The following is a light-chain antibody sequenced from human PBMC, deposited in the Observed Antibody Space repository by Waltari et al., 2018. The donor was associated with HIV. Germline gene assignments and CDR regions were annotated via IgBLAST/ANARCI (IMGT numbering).Light chain of an antibody. V-gene: IGKV3-15*01. J-gene: IGKJ2*01. CDR2: GAS. CDR1: QRIDSD. Sequence: MVMTQSPASLSVSLGESVTLSCRASQRIDSDLAWYQYKPGQAPRLLTFGASTRAPGVSGRFSGSGSGTDFTLTINNLESEDCAVYYCQQFNVWPQTFGQGTRLEV. CDR3: QQFNVWPQT.